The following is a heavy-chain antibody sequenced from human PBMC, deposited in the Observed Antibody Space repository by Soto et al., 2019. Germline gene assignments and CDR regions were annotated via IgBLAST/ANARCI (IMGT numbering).Heavy chain of an antibody. CDR2: ISAYNGNT. CDR1: GYTFTSYG. CDR3: ARLAIFGVDLTWFDP. J-gene: IGHJ5*02. V-gene: IGHV1-18*01. Sequence: QVQLVQSGAEVKKPGASVKVSCKASGYTFTSYGISWVRQAPGQALEWMGWISAYNGNTNYAQKLQGRVTMTTDTSTSTAYMELRSLRSDDTAVYYCARLAIFGVDLTWFDPWGQGTLVTVSS. D-gene: IGHD3-3*01.